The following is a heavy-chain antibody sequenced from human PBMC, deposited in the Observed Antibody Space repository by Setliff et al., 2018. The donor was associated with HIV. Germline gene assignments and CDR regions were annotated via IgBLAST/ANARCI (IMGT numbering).Heavy chain of an antibody. CDR3: AGGGVRGYSYGEAFDI. V-gene: IGHV1-69*13. CDR1: GGSFNTYA. D-gene: IGHD5-18*01. J-gene: IGHJ3*02. CDR2: IISIFDKA. Sequence: SVKVSCKSSGGSFNTYAINWARQAHGQGLEWMGGIISIFDKANYAQKFHGRLTITADDSTRTVYMELNSLGSGDTAVYYCAGGGVRGYSYGEAFDIWGQGTLVTVS.